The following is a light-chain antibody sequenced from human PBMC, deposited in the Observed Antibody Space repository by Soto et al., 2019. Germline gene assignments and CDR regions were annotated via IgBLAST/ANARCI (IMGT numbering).Light chain of an antibody. CDR1: RDVGSD. CDR2: AAS. V-gene: IGKV1-6*01. J-gene: IGKJ1*01. CDR3: LQDYGDSWT. Sequence: QMTQSPSSLSASVGEKIIITCRASRDVGSDVSWYQQKPGQAPKLLIYAASNLYTGVPARFSGSRSGTEFTLTISSLQPEDFASYYCLQDYGDSWTFGQGTKVDIK.